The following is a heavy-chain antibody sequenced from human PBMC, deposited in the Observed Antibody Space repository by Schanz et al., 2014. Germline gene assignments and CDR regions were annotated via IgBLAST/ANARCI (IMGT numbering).Heavy chain of an antibody. V-gene: IGHV3-33*03. D-gene: IGHD5-12*01. CDR1: GFAFSVYG. CDR3: ASPSGYSDYGTYFDF. Sequence: QVQMVESGGGVVQPGRSLRLSCAAYGFAFSVYGMHWVRQAPGKGPEWVAVIWSDGSTKYYADSVKGRFTISRDNAKNSLYLQMNSLRTEDTAVYYCASPSGYSDYGTYFDFWGQGTLVTVSS. J-gene: IGHJ4*02. CDR2: IWSDGSTK.